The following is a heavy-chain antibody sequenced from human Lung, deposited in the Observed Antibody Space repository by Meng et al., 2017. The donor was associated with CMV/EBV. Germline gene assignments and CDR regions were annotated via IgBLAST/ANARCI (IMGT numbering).Heavy chain of an antibody. CDR2: IRSKAFGGAT. V-gene: IGHV3-49*04. CDR3: TRDKTIVTSWMSNNYYGMDV. Sequence: SXRLXXTASGFTFGDYTLSWVRQAPGKGLEWVGFIRSKAFGGATEYGASVKGRFTISRDDSKGIAYLQMNSLKTEDTAVYYCTRDKTIVTSWMSNNYYGMDVWGQGXTVTVSS. J-gene: IGHJ6*02. D-gene: IGHD4-17*01. CDR1: GFTFGDYT.